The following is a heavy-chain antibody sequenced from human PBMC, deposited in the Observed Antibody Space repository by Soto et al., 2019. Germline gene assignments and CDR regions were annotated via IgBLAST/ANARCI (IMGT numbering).Heavy chain of an antibody. CDR3: ARLNSYYYGMDV. V-gene: IGHV3-21*01. Sequence: EVQLVDSGGGLVKPGGSLRLSCAASGFTFSSYSMNWVRQAPGKGLEWVTSISSSSSYIYYADSVKGRFTISRDNAKNSLYLQMNSLRAEDTAVYYCARLNSYYYGMDVWGQGTTVTVSS. CDR1: GFTFSSYS. J-gene: IGHJ6*02. CDR2: ISSSSSYI.